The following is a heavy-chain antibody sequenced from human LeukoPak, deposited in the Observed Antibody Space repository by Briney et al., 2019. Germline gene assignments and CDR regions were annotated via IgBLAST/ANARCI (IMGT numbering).Heavy chain of an antibody. CDR2: ISYSGST. CDR1: GGSLSSADYY. V-gene: IGHV4-30-4*08. Sequence: SQTLSLTCSVSGGSLSSADYYSAWVRHPPGKGLEWIGYISYSGSTHHKLSLRSRLALSVYTSKNKCSLQMSSLTPTDPAVYFCGRTSYYAVWGVPHAFDIWGQGTMVTVSS. D-gene: IGHD3-16*01. CDR3: GRTSYYAVWGVPHAFDI. J-gene: IGHJ3*02.